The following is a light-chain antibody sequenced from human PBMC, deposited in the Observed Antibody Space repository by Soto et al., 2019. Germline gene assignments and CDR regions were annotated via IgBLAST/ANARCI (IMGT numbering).Light chain of an antibody. J-gene: IGKJ1*01. V-gene: IGKV3-20*01. CDR2: GAS. Sequence: EIVLTQSPATLSLSPGERATLSCRASQSVGSNYLAWYQQKPGQAPRLLIYGASSRATGIPDRFSGSGSATDFNLTISRLEAEDFAVYYCQHYCCSPKTFGQGTKVEVK. CDR3: QHYCCSPKT. CDR1: QSVGSNY.